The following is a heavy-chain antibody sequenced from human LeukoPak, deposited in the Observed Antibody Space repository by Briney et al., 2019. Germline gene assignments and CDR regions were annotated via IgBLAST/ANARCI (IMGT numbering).Heavy chain of an antibody. V-gene: IGHV1-46*01. Sequence: ASVKVSCKASGYTFTSYYMHWVRQAPGQGLEWMEIINPSGGSTSYAQKFQGRVTMTRDTSTSTVYMELSSLRSEDTAVYYCARESDGYSGSYYFDYWGQGTLVTVSS. D-gene: IGHD1-26*01. CDR1: GYTFTSYY. CDR2: INPSGGST. CDR3: ARESDGYSGSYYFDY. J-gene: IGHJ4*02.